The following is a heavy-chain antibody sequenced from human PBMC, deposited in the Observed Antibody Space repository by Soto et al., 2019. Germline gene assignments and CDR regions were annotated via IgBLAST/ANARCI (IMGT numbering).Heavy chain of an antibody. CDR1: GYTFTSYG. D-gene: IGHD3-9*01. Sequence: GASVKVSCKASGYTFTSYGISWVRQAPGQGLEWMGWISAYNGNTNYAQKLQGRVTMTTDTSTSTAYMELRSLRSDDTAVYYCARGLEYYDILTGVTSDYWGQGTLVTVSS. CDR2: ISAYNGNT. CDR3: ARGLEYYDILTGVTSDY. J-gene: IGHJ4*02. V-gene: IGHV1-18*01.